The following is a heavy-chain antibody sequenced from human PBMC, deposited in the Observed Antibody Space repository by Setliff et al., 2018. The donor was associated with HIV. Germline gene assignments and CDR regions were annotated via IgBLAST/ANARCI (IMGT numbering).Heavy chain of an antibody. J-gene: IGHJ3*02. D-gene: IGHD3-3*01. CDR3: AKDRLEWLAPDGFDI. CDR1: GFKFSSYW. Sequence: LRLSCAVSGFKFSSYWMHWVRQAPGKGLVWVSRTNTDGSGTTYADSVKGRFTISRDNSKNSLYLQMNSLRAEDTAVYYCAKDRLEWLAPDGFDIWGLGTMVTVSS. CDR2: TNTDGSGT. V-gene: IGHV3-74*03.